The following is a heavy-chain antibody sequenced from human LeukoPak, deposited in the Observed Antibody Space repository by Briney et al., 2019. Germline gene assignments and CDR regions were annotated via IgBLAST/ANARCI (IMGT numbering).Heavy chain of an antibody. CDR1: GDSISTYY. V-gene: IGHV4-59*01. J-gene: IGHJ4*02. CDR3: SRLRWQLVGPYFDY. D-gene: IGHD1-26*01. CDR2: IYSSGNT. Sequence: PSETLSLTCSFSGDSISTYYWSWIRQSPGKGLEWIGHIYSSGNTDYNSSLKSRVIISVDTSKSQFSLRLSSVTATDPAVYYCSRLRWQLVGPYFDYWGQGILVTVSS.